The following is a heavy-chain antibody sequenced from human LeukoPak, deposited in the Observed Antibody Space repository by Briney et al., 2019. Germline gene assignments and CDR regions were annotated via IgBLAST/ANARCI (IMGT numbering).Heavy chain of an antibody. CDR1: GGTFSSYA. Sequence: GASVKVSCKASGGTFSSYAISWVRQAPGQGLEWMGGIIPIFGTANYAQKFQGRVTITADESTSTAYMELSSLRSEDTAVYYCARDFSPTWRPSNWFDPWGQGTLVTVSS. J-gene: IGHJ5*02. D-gene: IGHD2/OR15-2a*01. V-gene: IGHV1-69*13. CDR2: IIPIFGTA. CDR3: ARDFSPTWRPSNWFDP.